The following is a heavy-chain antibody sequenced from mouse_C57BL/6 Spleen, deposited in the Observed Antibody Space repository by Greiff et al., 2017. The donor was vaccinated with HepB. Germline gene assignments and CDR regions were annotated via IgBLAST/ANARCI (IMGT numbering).Heavy chain of an antibody. D-gene: IGHD1-1*01. CDR3: ARSAPSLYGSSYDAMDY. Sequence: QVQLQQSGAELARPGASVKMSCKASGYTFTSYTMHWVKQRPGQGLEWIGYINPSSGYTKYNQKFKDKATLTADKSSSTAYMQLSSLTSEDSAVYYCARSAPSLYGSSYDAMDYWGQGTSVTVSS. J-gene: IGHJ4*01. CDR1: GYTFTSYT. CDR2: INPSSGYT. V-gene: IGHV1-4*01.